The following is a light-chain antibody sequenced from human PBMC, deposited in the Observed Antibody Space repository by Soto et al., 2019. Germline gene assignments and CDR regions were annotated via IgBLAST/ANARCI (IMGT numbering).Light chain of an antibody. CDR2: DTS. Sequence: EIVLTQSPGTLSLSPGDRATLSCRASQSVSSSYLAWYQHKPGQTPRLLIYDTSTRATGVPTRFSGSRSGAEFTLTINSLQSEDFAVDDCQPYNNWPLTFGGGTKVDIK. J-gene: IGKJ4*01. CDR3: QPYNNWPLT. V-gene: IGKV3-15*01. CDR1: QSVSSSY.